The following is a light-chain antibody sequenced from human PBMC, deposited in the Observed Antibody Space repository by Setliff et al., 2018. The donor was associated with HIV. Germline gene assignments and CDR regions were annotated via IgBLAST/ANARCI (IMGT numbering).Light chain of an antibody. J-gene: IGLJ2*01. V-gene: IGLV2-23*02. CDR2: EVS. CDR1: SSDVGSYNL. CDR3: CSYAGSSDV. Sequence: QSALAQPASVSGSPGHSITISCTGTSSDVGSYNLVSWYQQHPGKAPKLMIYEVSKRPSGVSNRFSGSKSGNTASLTISGLQAEDEAHYYCCSYAGSSDVFGGGTQLTVL.